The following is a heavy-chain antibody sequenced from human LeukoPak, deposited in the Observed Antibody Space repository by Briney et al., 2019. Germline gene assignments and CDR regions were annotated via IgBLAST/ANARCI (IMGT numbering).Heavy chain of an antibody. D-gene: IGHD1-26*01. CDR1: GFTFSGYW. J-gene: IGHJ5*02. CDR3: AKVNTGSYTWFDP. V-gene: IGHV3-74*01. CDR2: INSDGTTT. Sequence: GGSLRLSCADSGFTFSGYWMHWVRQAPGKGLVWVSRINSDGTTTTYADSVKGRFTISRDNAKNALYLQMNSLRAEDTAVYYCAKVNTGSYTWFDPWGQGTLVTVSS.